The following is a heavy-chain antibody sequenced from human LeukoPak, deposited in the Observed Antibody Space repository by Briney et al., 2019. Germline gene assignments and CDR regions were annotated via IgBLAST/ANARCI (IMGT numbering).Heavy chain of an antibody. V-gene: IGHV4-39*07. Sequence: SETLSLTCTVSGDSISSNNYYWAWIHQPPGKGLEWIGSIPYSGSTYYNPSLKSRVTMSVDTSKNQFSLKLSSVTAADTAVYYCARCKDYYVSGSYYKTFDYWGQGTLVTVSS. CDR3: ARCKDYYVSGSYYKTFDY. CDR2: IPYSGST. J-gene: IGHJ4*02. D-gene: IGHD3-10*01. CDR1: GDSISSNNYY.